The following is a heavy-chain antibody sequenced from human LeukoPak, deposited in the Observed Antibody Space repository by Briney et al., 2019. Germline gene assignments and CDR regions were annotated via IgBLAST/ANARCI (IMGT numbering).Heavy chain of an antibody. D-gene: IGHD6-19*01. CDR3: ARGWDSSGWYVAEYFQH. CDR2: IIPIFGTA. Sequence: SVKVSCKASGGTFSSYAISWVRQAPGQGLEWMGRIIPIFGTANYTQRFQGRVTITTDESTSTAYMELSSLRSEDTAVYYCARGWDSSGWYVAEYFQHWGQGTLVTVSS. J-gene: IGHJ1*01. V-gene: IGHV1-69*05. CDR1: GGTFSSYA.